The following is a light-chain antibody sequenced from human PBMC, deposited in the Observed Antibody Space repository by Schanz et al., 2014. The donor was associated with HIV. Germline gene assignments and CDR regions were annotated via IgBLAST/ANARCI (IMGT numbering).Light chain of an antibody. CDR3: AAWDDSLSCWV. CDR1: SSDVGGYNF. Sequence: QSVLTQPASVSGSPGQSITISCTGTSSDVGGYNFVSWYQQHPGKAPKLMIYEVSKRPSGVPDRFSGSKSGNTASLAISGLRSEDEADYYCAAWDDSLSCWVFGGGTKLTVL. J-gene: IGLJ3*02. V-gene: IGLV2-14*01. CDR2: EVS.